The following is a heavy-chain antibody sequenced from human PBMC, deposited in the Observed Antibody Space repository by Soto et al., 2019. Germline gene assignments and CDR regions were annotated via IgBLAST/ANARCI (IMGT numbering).Heavy chain of an antibody. CDR2: ISYDGSNK. J-gene: IGHJ4*02. V-gene: IGHV3-30*18. CDR1: GFTFSSYG. D-gene: IGHD2-15*01. Sequence: PGGSLRLSCAASGFTFSSYGMHWVRQAPGKGLEWVAVISYDGSNKYYADSVKGRFTISRDNSKNTLYLQMNSLRAEDTAVYYCAKARRGGYFDYWGQGTQVTVSS. CDR3: AKARRGGYFDY.